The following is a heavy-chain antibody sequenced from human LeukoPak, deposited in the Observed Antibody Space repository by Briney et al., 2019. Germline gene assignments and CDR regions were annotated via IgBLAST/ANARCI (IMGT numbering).Heavy chain of an antibody. CDR2: IRYDGSNK. Sequence: PGGSLRLSCAASGFTFSSYGMHWVRQAPGKGLEWVAFIRYDGSNKYYADSVKGRFTISRDNSKNTLYLQMNSLRAEDTAVYYCAKAGNLILWFGDQYYFDYWGQGTLVTVSS. D-gene: IGHD3-10*01. J-gene: IGHJ4*02. CDR1: GFTFSSYG. V-gene: IGHV3-30*02. CDR3: AKAGNLILWFGDQYYFDY.